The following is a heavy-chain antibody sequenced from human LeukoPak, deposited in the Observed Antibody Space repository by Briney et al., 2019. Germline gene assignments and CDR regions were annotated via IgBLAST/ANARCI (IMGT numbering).Heavy chain of an antibody. CDR1: GFTFSSYA. CDR3: ARMGVVPAAHFDY. J-gene: IGHJ4*02. CDR2: ISYDGSNK. Sequence: GSLRLSCAASGFTFSSYAMHWVRQAPGKGLEWVAVISYDGSNKYYTDSVKGRFTISRDNSKNTLYLQMNSLRAEDTAVYYCARMGVVPAAHFDYWGQGTLVTVSS. V-gene: IGHV3-30-3*01. D-gene: IGHD2-2*01.